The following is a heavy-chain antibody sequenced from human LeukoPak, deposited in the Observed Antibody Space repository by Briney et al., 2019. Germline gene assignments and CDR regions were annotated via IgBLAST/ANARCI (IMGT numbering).Heavy chain of an antibody. CDR3: VKDARVYDFWSGYSFSYFDY. Sequence: GGSLRLSCAASGFTFSSYAMHWVRQAPGKGLEWVAVISYDGSNKYYADSVKGRFTISRDNSKNTLYLQMSSLRAEDTAVYYCVKDARVYDFWSGYSFSYFDYWGQGTLVTVSS. D-gene: IGHD3-3*01. CDR1: GFTFSSYA. J-gene: IGHJ4*02. V-gene: IGHV3-30*14. CDR2: ISYDGSNK.